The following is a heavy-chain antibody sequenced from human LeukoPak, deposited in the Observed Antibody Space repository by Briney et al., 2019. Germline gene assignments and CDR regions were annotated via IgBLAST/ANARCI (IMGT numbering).Heavy chain of an antibody. V-gene: IGHV3-23*01. CDR3: TSTSGWYPRFDY. CDR2: ISGSGGST. Sequence: GGSLRLSCAASGFTFSSYAMSWVRQAPGKGLEWVSAISGSGGSTYFAGSVKGRFTISRDNSKNTLYLQMNSLRAEDTAVYYCTSTSGWYPRFDYWGQGTLVTVSS. CDR1: GFTFSSYA. D-gene: IGHD6-19*01. J-gene: IGHJ4*02.